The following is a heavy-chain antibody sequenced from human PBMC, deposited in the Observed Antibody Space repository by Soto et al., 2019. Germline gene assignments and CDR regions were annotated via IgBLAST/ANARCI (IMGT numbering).Heavy chain of an antibody. Sequence: PSETLSLTCTVSGGSIITYYWSWIRQPPWKGLEWIGYIDYSGNTNYNASLKSRVTISVDTPKNQFSLMLSSVTAADTAVYYCARDRGLIKAFDIWGQGTMVTVSS. D-gene: IGHD3-16*01. J-gene: IGHJ3*02. CDR1: GGSIITYY. V-gene: IGHV4-59*01. CDR3: ARDRGLIKAFDI. CDR2: IDYSGNT.